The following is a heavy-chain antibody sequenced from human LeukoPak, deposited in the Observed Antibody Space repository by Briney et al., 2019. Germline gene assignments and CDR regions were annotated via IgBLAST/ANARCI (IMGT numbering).Heavy chain of an antibody. CDR2: IYYSGST. D-gene: IGHD6-13*01. CDR1: GGSISSGGYY. CDR3: ARLVRTSGAALDY. J-gene: IGHJ4*02. V-gene: IGHV4-31*03. Sequence: SETLSLTCTVSGGSISSGGYYWSWIRQHPGKGLEWIGYIYYSGSTYYNPSLKSRVTISVDTSKNQFSLKLSSVTAADTAVYYCARLVRTSGAALDYWGQGTLVTVSS.